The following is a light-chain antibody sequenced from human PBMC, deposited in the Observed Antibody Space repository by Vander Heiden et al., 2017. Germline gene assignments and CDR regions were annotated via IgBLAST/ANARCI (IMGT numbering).Light chain of an antibody. CDR2: GAS. V-gene: IGKV3-20*01. J-gene: IGKJ2*01. CDR1: PGASSTY. Sequence: EIVLTQSPGTLSLSPGDRATLSCRASPGASSTYLAWYQQQPGQAPRLLTYGASSRATGIPDRFSGSGSGTDFTLIISRLEPEDFAVYYCQQYGSSAYTFGQGTKLEIK. CDR3: QQYGSSAYT.